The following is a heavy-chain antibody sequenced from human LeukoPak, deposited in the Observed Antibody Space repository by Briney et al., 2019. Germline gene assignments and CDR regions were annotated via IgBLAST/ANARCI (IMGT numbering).Heavy chain of an antibody. CDR1: GYSLTSYW. Sequence: GESLKISCKGSGYSLTSYWISWVRQMPGKGLEWIGRIDPSDSYTNYSPSFKGHVTISADKSISTAYLQWNSLKASDTAMYYCARHQYRVATFGYWGQGTLVTVSS. D-gene: IGHD5-12*01. CDR3: ARHQYRVATFGY. J-gene: IGHJ4*02. V-gene: IGHV5-10-1*01. CDR2: IDPSDSYT.